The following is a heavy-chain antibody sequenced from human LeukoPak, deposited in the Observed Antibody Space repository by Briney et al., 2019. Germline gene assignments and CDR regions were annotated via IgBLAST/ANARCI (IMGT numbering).Heavy chain of an antibody. CDR2: INAGNGNT. V-gene: IGHV1-3*01. Sequence: ASVKVSCKASGYTFTSYAMHWVRQAPGQRLEWMGWINAGNGNTKYPQKFQGRVTITRDTSASTAYMELSSLRSEDTAVYYCARSTTTSIWFDPWGQGTLVTVSS. J-gene: IGHJ5*02. D-gene: IGHD2/OR15-2a*01. CDR3: ARSTTTSIWFDP. CDR1: GYTFTSYA.